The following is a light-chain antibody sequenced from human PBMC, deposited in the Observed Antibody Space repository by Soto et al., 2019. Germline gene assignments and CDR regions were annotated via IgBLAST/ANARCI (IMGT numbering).Light chain of an antibody. Sequence: ELVLTQSPGTLSLSPGERATLSCRASQSVSSSYLAWYRQRPGQAPRLLIYGASIRATGIPDRFSGSGSGTDFTLTISRLEPEDCAVYYCQQYGSSPSFGPGTPVDIK. CDR2: GAS. CDR3: QQYGSSPS. CDR1: QSVSSSY. J-gene: IGKJ3*01. V-gene: IGKV3-20*01.